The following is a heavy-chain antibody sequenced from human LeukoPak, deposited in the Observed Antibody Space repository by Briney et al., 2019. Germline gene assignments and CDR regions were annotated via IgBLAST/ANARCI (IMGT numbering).Heavy chain of an antibody. V-gene: IGHV1-69*04. J-gene: IGHJ2*01. CDR3: ARDLGWYFDL. Sequence: SVKVSCKASGGTFSSYAISWVRQAPGQGLEWMGRIIPILGIANYAQKFQGRVTITADKTTSTAYMELRSLRSDDTAVYYCARDLGWYFDLWGRGTLVTVSS. CDR1: GGTFSSYA. CDR2: IIPILGIA. D-gene: IGHD7-27*01.